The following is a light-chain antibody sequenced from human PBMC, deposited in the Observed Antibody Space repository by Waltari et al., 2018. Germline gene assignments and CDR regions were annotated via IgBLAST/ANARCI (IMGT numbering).Light chain of an antibody. CDR1: HIGSNS. Sequence: SYVVTQSPSVSVAPGETARITCGGNHIGSNSVHWYQQRPGQAPVLVISYDSDRPSGIPERFSGSNSGNMATLTISWVEADDEADYYCLVWHSTTDHHGVFGGGTKLTVL. CDR2: YDS. J-gene: IGLJ2*01. CDR3: LVWHSTTDHHGV. V-gene: IGLV3-21*04.